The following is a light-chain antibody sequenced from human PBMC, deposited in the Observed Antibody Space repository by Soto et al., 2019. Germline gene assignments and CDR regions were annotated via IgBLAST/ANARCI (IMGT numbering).Light chain of an antibody. J-gene: IGLJ1*01. CDR3: QTWGTAIHYV. V-gene: IGLV4-69*01. CDR2: LNSDGSH. Sequence: QLVLTQSPSASASLGASVKLTCTLSSGHSSYAIAWHQQQPEKGPRYLMKLNSDGSHSKGDGIPDRFSGSSSGAERYLTIYSLQSEDEADYYCQTWGTAIHYVFGTGTQLTVL. CDR1: SGHSSYA.